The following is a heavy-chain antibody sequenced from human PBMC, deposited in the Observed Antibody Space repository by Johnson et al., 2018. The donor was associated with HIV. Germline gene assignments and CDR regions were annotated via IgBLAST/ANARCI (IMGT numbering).Heavy chain of an antibody. CDR2: IRSKGNNYAT. CDR1: GFTFDDYG. Sequence: VQLVESGGRVVRPGGSLRLSCVASGFTFDDYGMSWVRQAPGKGLEWVGHIRSKGNNYATAYAASVKGRFTISRDDSQNTAYLQMNRLKTEDTAVYYCTKLVGYCSGGGCYTPGDIWGQGTLVTVS. V-gene: IGHV3-73*01. D-gene: IGHD2-15*01. J-gene: IGHJ3*02. CDR3: TKLVGYCSGGGCYTPGDI.